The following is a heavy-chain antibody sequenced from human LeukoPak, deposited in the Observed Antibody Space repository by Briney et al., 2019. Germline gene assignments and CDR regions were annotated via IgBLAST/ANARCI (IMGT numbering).Heavy chain of an antibody. J-gene: IGHJ4*02. Sequence: GAAVKVSCKASGYTFSGYHIHWVRQAPGQGLEWMGWINPDSGGTNNAQKFQGRVTMTRDTSTATVYMQLNSLTSDDTAVYYCAGAGYSGKYYYYFDFWGQGTLVTVSS. CDR3: AGAGYSGKYYYYFDF. V-gene: IGHV1-2*02. D-gene: IGHD1-26*01. CDR1: GYTFSGYH. CDR2: INPDSGGT.